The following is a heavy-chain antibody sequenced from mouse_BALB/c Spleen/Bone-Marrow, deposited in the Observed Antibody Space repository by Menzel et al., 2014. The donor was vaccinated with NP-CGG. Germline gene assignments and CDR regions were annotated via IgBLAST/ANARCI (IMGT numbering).Heavy chain of an antibody. J-gene: IGHJ4*01. Sequence: VKLVESGAELVKPGAAVKLSCKASGYTFTGYYMYWVKQRPGQGLEWIGEINPSNGGANFNEKFKSKATLTVDKSSSTAYMQLSSLTSEDSAVYYCTRSELRRGGYALDYWGLGTSVTVSS. V-gene: IGHV1S81*02. D-gene: IGHD2-12*01. CDR3: TRSELRRGGYALDY. CDR2: INPSNGGA. CDR1: GYTFTGYY.